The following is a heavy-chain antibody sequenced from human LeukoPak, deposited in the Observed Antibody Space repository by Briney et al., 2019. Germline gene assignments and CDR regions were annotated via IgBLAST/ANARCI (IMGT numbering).Heavy chain of an antibody. D-gene: IGHD3-9*01. CDR2: ISSSSSYI. CDR1: GFTFSSYS. CDR3: ARGLRYFDWLYDY. Sequence: GGSLRLSCAASGFTFSSYSMNWVRQAPGEGLEWVSSISSSSSYIYYADSVKGRFTISRDNAKNSLYLQMNSLRAEDTAVYYCARGLRYFDWLYDYWGQGTLVTVSS. V-gene: IGHV3-21*01. J-gene: IGHJ4*02.